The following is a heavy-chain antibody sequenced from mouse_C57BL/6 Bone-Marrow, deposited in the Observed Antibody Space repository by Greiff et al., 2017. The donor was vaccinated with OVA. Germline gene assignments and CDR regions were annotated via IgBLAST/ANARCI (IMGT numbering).Heavy chain of an antibody. Sequence: QVQLQQPGAELVKPGASVKMSCKASGYTFTSYWITWVKQRPGQGLEWIGDIYPGSGSTNYNEKFKSKATLTVDTSSSTAYMQLSSLTSEDSAVYDCARFVITTVVEEFAYWGQGTLVTVSA. CDR1: GYTFTSYW. J-gene: IGHJ3*01. CDR3: ARFVITTVVEEFAY. CDR2: IYPGSGST. V-gene: IGHV1-55*01. D-gene: IGHD1-1*01.